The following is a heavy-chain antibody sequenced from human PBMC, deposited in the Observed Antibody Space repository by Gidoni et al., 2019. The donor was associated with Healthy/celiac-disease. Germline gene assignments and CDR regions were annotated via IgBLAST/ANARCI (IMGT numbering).Heavy chain of an antibody. CDR3: AKDVKSWWHVRGAFDI. CDR1: GFTFSSYG. J-gene: IGHJ3*02. Sequence: QVQLVESGGGVVQPGRSLRLSCAASGFTFSSYGMHWVRQAPGKGLEWVAVISYDGSNKYYADSVKGRFTISRDNSKNTLYLQMNSLRAEDTAVYYCAKDVKSWWHVRGAFDIWGQGTMVTVSS. D-gene: IGHD2-15*01. V-gene: IGHV3-30*18. CDR2: ISYDGSNK.